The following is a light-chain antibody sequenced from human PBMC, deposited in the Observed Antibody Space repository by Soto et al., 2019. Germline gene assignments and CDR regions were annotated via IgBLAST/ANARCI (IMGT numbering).Light chain of an antibody. CDR2: VAS. CDR1: QSIGSY. Sequence: DIQMTQSPSSLSASVGDSFSVTCRASQSIGSYLSWYQQKPGKAPKLLINVASTLQSGVPSRFSGSGSGTDFTLAISSLQPEDFATYYCQQSSSTPQTFGGGTKVDI. V-gene: IGKV1-39*01. CDR3: QQSSSTPQT. J-gene: IGKJ4*01.